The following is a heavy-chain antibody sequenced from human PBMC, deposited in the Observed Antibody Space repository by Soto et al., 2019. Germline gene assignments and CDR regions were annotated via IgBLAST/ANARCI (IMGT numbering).Heavy chain of an antibody. J-gene: IGHJ4*02. Sequence: GGSLRLSCAASGFTFSSYAMSWVRQAPGKGLEWVSAISGSGGSTYYADSVKGRFTISRDNSKNTLYLQMNSLRAEDTAVYYCAKDGVYDSSGYYRDRGQGTLVTVSS. CDR3: AKDGVYDSSGYYRD. V-gene: IGHV3-23*01. CDR1: GFTFSSYA. D-gene: IGHD3-22*01. CDR2: ISGSGGST.